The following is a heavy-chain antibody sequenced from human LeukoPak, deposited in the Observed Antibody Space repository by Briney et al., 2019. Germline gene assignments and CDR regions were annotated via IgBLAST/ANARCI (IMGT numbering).Heavy chain of an antibody. CDR1: GFTFADYA. J-gene: IGHJ4*02. V-gene: IGHV3-9*01. CDR3: AKGRGYNYGYIFGYFDY. D-gene: IGHD5-18*01. CDR2: ISWNSGNI. Sequence: GRSLRLSCAASGFTFADYAMHWVRQTPGKGLEWVSGISWNSGNIDYADSVKGRFTISRDNAKNSLYLQMNSLRAEDTALYYCAKGRGYNYGYIFGYFDYWGQGTLVTVSS.